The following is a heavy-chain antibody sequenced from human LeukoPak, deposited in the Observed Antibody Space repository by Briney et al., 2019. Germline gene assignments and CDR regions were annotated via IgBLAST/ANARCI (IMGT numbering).Heavy chain of an antibody. CDR1: GFTFSSYS. V-gene: IGHV3-21*01. CDR3: ARDRSSTSPYWFDP. D-gene: IGHD2-2*01. CDR2: ISSSSSYI. Sequence: GGSLRLSCAASGFTFSSYSMNWVRQAPGKGLEWVSSISSSSSYIYYADSVKGRFTISRDNAKNSLYLQMNSLRAEDTAVYYCARDRSSTSPYWFDPWGPGTLVTVSS. J-gene: IGHJ5*02.